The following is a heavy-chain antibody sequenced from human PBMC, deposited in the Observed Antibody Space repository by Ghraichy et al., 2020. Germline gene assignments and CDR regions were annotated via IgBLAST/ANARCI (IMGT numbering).Heavy chain of an antibody. Sequence: SETLSLTCAVYGGSFSGYYWSWIRQPPGKGLEWIGEINHSGSTNYNPSLKSRVTISVDTSKNQFSLKLSSVTAADTAVYYCARSLLYSSGRVFTRTSNDYWGQGTLVTVSS. J-gene: IGHJ4*02. CDR3: ARSLLYSSGRVFTRTSNDY. D-gene: IGHD6-19*01. V-gene: IGHV4-34*01. CDR2: INHSGST. CDR1: GGSFSGYY.